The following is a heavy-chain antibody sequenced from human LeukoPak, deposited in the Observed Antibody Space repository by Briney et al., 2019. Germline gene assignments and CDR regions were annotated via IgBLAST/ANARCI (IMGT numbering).Heavy chain of an antibody. CDR3: ARDSNFYDVSHDKAEDF. Sequence: SQTLSLTCTVTGDSISRGTYYWTWVRQPAGKGLEWIGRVFRSGSTYYNPSLKSRVTTSIDTSNNQFSLHLRSVTAADTAVYYCARDSNFYDVSHDKAEDFWGQGTLVTVSS. V-gene: IGHV4-61*02. J-gene: IGHJ4*02. CDR2: VFRSGST. D-gene: IGHD3-22*01. CDR1: GDSISRGTYY.